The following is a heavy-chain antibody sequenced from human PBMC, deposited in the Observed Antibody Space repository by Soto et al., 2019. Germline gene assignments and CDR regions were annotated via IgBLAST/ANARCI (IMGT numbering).Heavy chain of an antibody. CDR2: IYTSGST. D-gene: IGHD2-15*01. Sequence: SETLSLTCTVSGGSISSYYCSWIRQPAGKGLEWIGRIYTSGSTNYNPSLKSRVTMSVDTSKNQFSLKLSSVTAADTAVYYCARARPLLAQSRYNWFDPWGQGTLVTVSS. V-gene: IGHV4-4*07. J-gene: IGHJ5*02. CDR1: GGSISSYY. CDR3: ARARPLLAQSRYNWFDP.